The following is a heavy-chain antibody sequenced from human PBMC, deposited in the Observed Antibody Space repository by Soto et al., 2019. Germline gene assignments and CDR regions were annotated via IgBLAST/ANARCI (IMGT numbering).Heavy chain of an antibody. CDR3: ERVRAAPYGLDV. CDR1: GGSVSSNSAA. D-gene: IGHD3-10*01. CDR2: TYYRSKWYN. V-gene: IGHV6-1*01. J-gene: IGHJ6*02. Sequence: SQTLSLTGAISGGSVSSNSAAWNWIRQSPSRGLEWLGRTYYRSKWYNDYAVSVKSRITINPDTSKNQFSLQLNSVTPEDTALYYCERVRAAPYGLDVWGQGTTVTVSS.